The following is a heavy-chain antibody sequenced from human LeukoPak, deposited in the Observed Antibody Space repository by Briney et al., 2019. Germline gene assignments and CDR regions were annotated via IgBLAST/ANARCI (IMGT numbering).Heavy chain of an antibody. D-gene: IGHD2-15*01. J-gene: IGHJ4*02. CDR3: ARDPYCSGGSCYPPPDY. CDR1: GFTFSSYS. V-gene: IGHV3-21*01. Sequence: PGGSLRLSCAASGFTFSSYSMNWVRQAPGKGLEWVSSISSSSSYIYYADSVKGRSTISRDNAKNSLYLQMNSLRAEDTAVYYCARDPYCSGGSCYPPPDYWGQGTLVTVSS. CDR2: ISSSSSYI.